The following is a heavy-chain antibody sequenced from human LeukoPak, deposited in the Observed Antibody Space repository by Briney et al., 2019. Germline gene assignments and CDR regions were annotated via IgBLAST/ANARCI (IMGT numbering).Heavy chain of an antibody. CDR1: GFTVSSNY. CDR2: IYSGGST. V-gene: IGHV3-66*01. Sequence: PGGSLRLSCAASGFTVSSNYMSWVRQAPGKGLEWVSVIYSGGSTYYADSVKGRFTISRDNSKNTLYLQMNSLGAEDTAVSYCARDESGDAFDIWGQGTMVTVSS. J-gene: IGHJ3*02. D-gene: IGHD3-10*01. CDR3: ARDESGDAFDI.